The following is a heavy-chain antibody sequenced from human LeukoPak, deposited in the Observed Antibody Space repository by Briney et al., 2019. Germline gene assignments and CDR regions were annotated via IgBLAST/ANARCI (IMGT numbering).Heavy chain of an antibody. Sequence: GGSLRLSCAASGFTFSSFVMHWVRQAPGKGLEWVAVIWSDESEKDFADSVKGRFTISRDNSENTLYLQMNSLRVEDTAVYYCAREGCSSASCPRGDAFDIWGQGTLVTVSS. J-gene: IGHJ3*02. CDR1: GFTFSSFV. D-gene: IGHD2-2*01. CDR3: AREGCSSASCPRGDAFDI. V-gene: IGHV3-33*08. CDR2: IWSDESEK.